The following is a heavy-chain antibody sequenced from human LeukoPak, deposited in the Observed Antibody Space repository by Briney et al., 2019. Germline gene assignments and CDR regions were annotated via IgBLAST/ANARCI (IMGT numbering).Heavy chain of an antibody. V-gene: IGHV4-34*01. CDR2: INHSGST. Sequence: SETLSLTCAVCGGSFSGYYWSWIRQPPGKGLEWIGEINHSGSTNYNPSLKSRVTISVDTPKNQFSLKLSSVTAADTAVYYCARHTRGDYYYYYMDVWGKGTTVTISS. CDR3: ARHTRGDYYYYYMDV. CDR1: GGSFSGYY. J-gene: IGHJ6*03. D-gene: IGHD2-2*02.